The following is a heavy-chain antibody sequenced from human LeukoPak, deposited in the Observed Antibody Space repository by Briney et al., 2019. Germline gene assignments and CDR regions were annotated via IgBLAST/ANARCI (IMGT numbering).Heavy chain of an antibody. CDR3: AISPTVTTDY. V-gene: IGHV3-23*01. CDR1: GFTVSSNY. J-gene: IGHJ4*02. D-gene: IGHD4-17*01. CDR2: ISGSGGST. Sequence: GGSLRLSCAASGFTVSSNYMSWVRQAPGKGLEWVSAISGSGGSTYYADSVKGRLTISRDNSKNTLYLQMNSLRAEDTAVYYCAISPTVTTDYWGQGTLVTVYS.